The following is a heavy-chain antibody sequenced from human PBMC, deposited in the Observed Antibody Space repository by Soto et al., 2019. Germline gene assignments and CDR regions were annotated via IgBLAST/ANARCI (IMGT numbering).Heavy chain of an antibody. V-gene: IGHV3-30*18. D-gene: IGHD7-27*01. Sequence: QVQLVESGGGVVQPGRSLRLSCAASGFTFSSYGMHWVRQAPGKGLEWVALISYDGSNKYYADSVKGLFTISRDNSKNTLYLQMNSLRTEDTAVYYCAKDLGHGGRGAFDIWGQGTMVTVSS. J-gene: IGHJ3*02. CDR1: GFTFSSYG. CDR3: AKDLGHGGRGAFDI. CDR2: ISYDGSNK.